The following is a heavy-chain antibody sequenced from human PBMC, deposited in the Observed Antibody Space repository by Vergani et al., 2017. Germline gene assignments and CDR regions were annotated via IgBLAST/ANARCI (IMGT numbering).Heavy chain of an antibody. CDR2: IYPGDSDT. D-gene: IGHD4-23*01. V-gene: IGHV5-51*01. CDR3: ARHRGGSNSEYYFDY. CDR1: GYICSNFW. Sequence: EKPLVQSGSETKKPGESLKISCHAFGYICSNFWIGWVRQRPGRGLEWRGSIYPGDSDTRYSPAFQGQVTISADKSISTAYLQWSSLKASGTAMYYCARHRGGSNSEYYFDYWGQGTLVTVSS. J-gene: IGHJ4*02.